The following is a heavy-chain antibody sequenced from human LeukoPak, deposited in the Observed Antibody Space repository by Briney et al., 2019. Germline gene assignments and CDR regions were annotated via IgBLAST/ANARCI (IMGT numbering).Heavy chain of an antibody. CDR2: ISYDGSNK. CDR3: AKEGYCSGGSCYTYYYGMDV. Sequence: HPGRSLRLSCAASGFTFSSYAMHWVRQAPGKGLEWVAVISYDGSNKYYADSVKGRFTISRDNSKNTLYLQMNSLRAEDTAVYYCAKEGYCSGGSCYTYYYGMDVWGQGTTVTVSS. D-gene: IGHD2-15*01. CDR1: GFTFSSYA. V-gene: IGHV3-30*04. J-gene: IGHJ6*02.